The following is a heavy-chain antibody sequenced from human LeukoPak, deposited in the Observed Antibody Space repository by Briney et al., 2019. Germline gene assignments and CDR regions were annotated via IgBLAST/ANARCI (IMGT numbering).Heavy chain of an antibody. CDR2: IKEDGSET. J-gene: IGHJ4*02. V-gene: IGHV3-7*01. Sequence: GGSLGLSCAVSGLTISTRWMSWVRQAPGKGLECLANIKEDGSETYYADSVVGRFTISRDNAKNSLYLQMNSLRAEDTAVYYCARETPRRGETRDGYRWGQGTLVTVSS. CDR1: GLTISTRW. D-gene: IGHD5-24*01. CDR3: ARETPRRGETRDGYR.